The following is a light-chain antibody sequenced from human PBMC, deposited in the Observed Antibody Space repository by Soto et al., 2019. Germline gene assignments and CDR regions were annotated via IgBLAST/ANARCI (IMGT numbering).Light chain of an antibody. Sequence: QSALTQPRSVSGSPGQSVTISCTGTSSDVGGYNSVSWYQQHPGKAPKLMIHDVSRRPSGVPDRFSGSKSGNTASLTISGLQAEDEADYYCCSYAGSYSVVFGGGTKVTVL. CDR3: CSYAGSYSVV. CDR1: SSDVGGYNS. CDR2: DVS. J-gene: IGLJ2*01. V-gene: IGLV2-11*01.